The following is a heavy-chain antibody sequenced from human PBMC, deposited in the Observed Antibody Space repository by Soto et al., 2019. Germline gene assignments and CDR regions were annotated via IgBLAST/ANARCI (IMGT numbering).Heavy chain of an antibody. J-gene: IGHJ4*02. CDR3: ATSSDLYFDY. CDR2: IYYSGST. Sequence: TLSLTCTVSGGSISSGGYYWSWIRQHPGKGLEWIGYIYYSGSTYYNPSLKSRVTISVDTSKNQFSLKLSSVTAADTAVYYCATSSDLYFDYWGQGTLVTVSS. CDR1: GGSISSGGYY. V-gene: IGHV4-31*03. D-gene: IGHD2-21*02.